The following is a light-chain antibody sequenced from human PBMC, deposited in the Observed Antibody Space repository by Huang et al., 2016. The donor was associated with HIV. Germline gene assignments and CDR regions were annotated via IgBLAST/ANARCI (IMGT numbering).Light chain of an antibody. CDR1: QDISKH. CDR3: QQYDSLSYS. Sequence: DIQMTQYPSSLSASVGDRVTITCQASQDISKHLNWFQQKPGKAPKLLIYGASNLKPGVPPRFSGSASEADFTFTISGLQPEDTATYYCQQYDSLSYSFGQGTKLEIE. V-gene: IGKV1-33*01. J-gene: IGKJ2*03. CDR2: GAS.